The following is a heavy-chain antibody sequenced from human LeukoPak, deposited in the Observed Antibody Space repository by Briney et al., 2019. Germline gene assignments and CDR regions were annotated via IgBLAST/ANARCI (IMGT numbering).Heavy chain of an antibody. CDR1: GGSISSGDYY. CDR2: IYYSGST. J-gene: IGHJ4*02. V-gene: IGHV4-61*08. CDR3: ARGSRSSSWYRLDY. Sequence: PSETLSLTCTVSGGSISSGDYYWSWIRQPPGKGLEWIGYIYYSGSTNYNPSLKSRVTISVDTSKNQFSLKLSSVTVADTAVYYCARGSRSSSWYRLDYWGQGTLVTVSS. D-gene: IGHD6-13*01.